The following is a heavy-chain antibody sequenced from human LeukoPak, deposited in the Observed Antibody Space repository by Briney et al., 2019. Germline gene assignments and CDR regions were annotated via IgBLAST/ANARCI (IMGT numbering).Heavy chain of an antibody. CDR2: ISAYNGIT. J-gene: IGHJ5*02. V-gene: IGHV1-18*01. CDR1: GYTFTSYG. Sequence: ASVKVSCKASGYTFTSYGIIWVRQAPGQGLEWMGWISAYNGITNYAQKLQDRVTMTTDTSTSTAYMELSSLRPDDTAVYYCARAQYGSGSYYNWFDPWGQGTLVTVSS. D-gene: IGHD3-10*01. CDR3: ARAQYGSGSYYNWFDP.